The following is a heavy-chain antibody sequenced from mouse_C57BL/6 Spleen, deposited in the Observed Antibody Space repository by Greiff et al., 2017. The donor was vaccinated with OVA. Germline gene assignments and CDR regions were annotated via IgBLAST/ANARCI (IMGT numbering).Heavy chain of an antibody. J-gene: IGHJ1*03. CDR1: GYSITSGYD. CDR2: ISYSGST. Sequence: DVKLQESGPGMVKPSQSLSLTCTVTGYSITSGYDWHWIRHFPGNKLEWMGYISYSGSTNYNPSLKSRISITHDTSKNHFFLKLNSVTTEDTATYYCAREDYGNWYFDVWGTGTTVTVSS. CDR3: AREDYGNWYFDV. V-gene: IGHV3-1*01. D-gene: IGHD2-1*01.